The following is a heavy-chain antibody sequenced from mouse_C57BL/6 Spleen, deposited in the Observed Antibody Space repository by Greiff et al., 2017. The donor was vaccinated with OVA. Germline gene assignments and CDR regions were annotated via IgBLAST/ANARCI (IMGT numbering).Heavy chain of an antibody. V-gene: IGHV1-64*01. Sequence: VQLQQPGAELVKPGASVKLSCKASGYTFTSYWMHWVKQRPGQGLEWIGMIHPNSGSTNYNEKFKSKATLTVDKSSSTAYMQLSSLTSEDSAVYDCARKKDYGPDAMDYWGQGTSVTVAS. D-gene: IGHD1-1*02. CDR3: ARKKDYGPDAMDY. CDR2: IHPNSGST. J-gene: IGHJ4*01. CDR1: GYTFTSYW.